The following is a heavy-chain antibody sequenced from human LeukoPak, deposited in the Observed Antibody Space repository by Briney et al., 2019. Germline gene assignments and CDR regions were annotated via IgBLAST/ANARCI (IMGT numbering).Heavy chain of an antibody. V-gene: IGHV3-7*01. J-gene: IGHJ4*01. D-gene: IGHD1/OR15-1a*01. Sequence: PGGSLRLSCAVSGFTFSSYWMNWVRQAPGKGLEWVASIRQDGGEKSYVDSVKGRFTISRGNTKNSVYLQMSSLRAEDTAVYYCARDGTAPGLYFDLWGQGTLVTVSS. CDR3: ARDGTAPGLYFDL. CDR1: GFTFSSYW. CDR2: IRQDGGEK.